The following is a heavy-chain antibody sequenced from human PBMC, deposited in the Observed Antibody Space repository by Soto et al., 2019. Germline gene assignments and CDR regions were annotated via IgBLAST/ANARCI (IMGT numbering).Heavy chain of an antibody. V-gene: IGHV1-18*01. J-gene: IGHJ4*02. CDR1: GYTFTSYG. Sequence: GASVKVSCKASGYTFTSYGISWVRQAPGQGLEWMGWISAYNGNANYAQKLQGRVTMTTDTSTSTAYMELRSLRSDDTAVYYCATAVAGTNFDYWGQGTLVTVSS. D-gene: IGHD6-19*01. CDR2: ISAYNGNA. CDR3: ATAVAGTNFDY.